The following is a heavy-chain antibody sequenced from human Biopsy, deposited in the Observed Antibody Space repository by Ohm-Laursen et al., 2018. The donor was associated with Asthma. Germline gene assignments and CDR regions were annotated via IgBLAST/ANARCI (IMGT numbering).Heavy chain of an antibody. D-gene: IGHD3-22*01. V-gene: IGHV3-53*01. CDR2: IYSGGIS. CDR3: ARGDSSNWSHYYFDY. CDR1: GFAVSRDH. Sequence: SLRLSCAASGFAVSRDHMFWVRPAPGKCLEWVSVIYSGGISHTADSVRGRFTISRDYSKNTLYLQMHSLRAEDTAVYYCARGDSSNWSHYYFDYWGQGTLVTVSS. J-gene: IGHJ4*02.